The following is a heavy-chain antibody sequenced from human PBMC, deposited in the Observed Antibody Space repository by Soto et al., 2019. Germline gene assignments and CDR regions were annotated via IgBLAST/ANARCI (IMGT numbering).Heavy chain of an antibody. Sequence: EVQLLESGGGLVQPGGSLRLSCAASGFTFSSDAMSWVRQAPGKGLEWVSAISGSGGSTYYADSVKGRFTISRDNSKNTLYLQMNSLRAEDTAVYYCAKRQLDYGDYYSYGMDVWGQGTTVTVSS. CDR1: GFTFSSDA. V-gene: IGHV3-23*01. CDR3: AKRQLDYGDYYSYGMDV. D-gene: IGHD4-17*01. J-gene: IGHJ6*02. CDR2: ISGSGGST.